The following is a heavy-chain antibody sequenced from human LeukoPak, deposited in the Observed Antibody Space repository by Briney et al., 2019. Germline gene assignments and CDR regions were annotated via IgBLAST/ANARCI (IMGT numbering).Heavy chain of an antibody. CDR2: IYYSGST. CDR3: ARERGEEYSSGWYKTNFFDT. J-gene: IGHJ4*02. CDR1: GGSISSYY. D-gene: IGHD6-19*01. V-gene: IGHV4-59*12. Sequence: KSSETLSLTCTVSGGSISSYYWSWIRQPPGKGLEWIGYIYYSGSTNYNPSLKSRVTISVDTSKNQFSLKLSSVTAADTALYYCARERGEEYSSGWYKTNFFDTWSQGTRVTVSS.